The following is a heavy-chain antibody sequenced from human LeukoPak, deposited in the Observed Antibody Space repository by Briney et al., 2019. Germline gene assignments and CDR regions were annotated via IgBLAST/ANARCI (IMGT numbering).Heavy chain of an antibody. CDR2: INPNSGGT. V-gene: IGHV1-2*02. CDR3: ARSIAAAGTYYYYYYMDV. J-gene: IGHJ6*03. Sequence: ASVKVSCKASGYTFTSYDINWVRQATGQGLEWMGWINPNSGGTNYAQKFQGRVTMTRDTSISTAYMELSRLRSDDTAVYYCARSIAAAGTYYYYYYMDVWGKGTTVTVSS. CDR1: GYTFTSYD. D-gene: IGHD6-13*01.